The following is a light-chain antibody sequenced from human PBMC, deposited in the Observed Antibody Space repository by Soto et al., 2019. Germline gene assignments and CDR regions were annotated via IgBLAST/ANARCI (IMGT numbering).Light chain of an antibody. J-gene: IGLJ2*01. CDR2: EVT. CDR3: SSFADSPVV. Sequence: QSVLTQPPSACGSLGQSVTISCTGTSSDIGTYNYVSWYQHHPGKAPKLIIYEVTKRPSGVPDRFSGSKSGNTASLTVSGLQAEDEADYYCSSFADSPVVFGGGTQLTVL. CDR1: SSDIGTYNY. V-gene: IGLV2-8*01.